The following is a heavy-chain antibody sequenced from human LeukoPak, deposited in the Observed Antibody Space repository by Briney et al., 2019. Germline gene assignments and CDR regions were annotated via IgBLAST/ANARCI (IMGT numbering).Heavy chain of an antibody. D-gene: IGHD3-9*01. V-gene: IGHV3-23*01. CDR1: GFTFSSYG. J-gene: IGHJ4*02. CDR2: ISGSGGST. Sequence: GGSLRLSCAASGFTFSSYGMSWVRQAPGKGLEWVSAISGSGGSTYYADSVKGRFTISRDNSKNTLYLQMNSLRAEDTAVYYCAKDLPTSYDILTGYNFYFDYWGQGTLVTVSS. CDR3: AKDLPTSYDILTGYNFYFDY.